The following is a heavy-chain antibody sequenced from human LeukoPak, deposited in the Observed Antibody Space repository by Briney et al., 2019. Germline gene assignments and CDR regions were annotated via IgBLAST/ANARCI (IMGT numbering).Heavy chain of an antibody. CDR1: GFTFSSYG. D-gene: IGHD1/OR15-1a*01. J-gene: IGHJ3*01. CDR3: TTTIGVWVLRDAFHF. V-gene: IGHV3-30*03. Sequence: QSGGSLRLSCAASGFTFSSYGMHWVRQAPGKGLEWVAVISYDGSNKYYADSVKGRFTISIDNSKNTLYPQMNSLRFEDTAVYYCTTTIGVWVLRDAFHFWGRGTMVSVSS. CDR2: ISYDGSNK.